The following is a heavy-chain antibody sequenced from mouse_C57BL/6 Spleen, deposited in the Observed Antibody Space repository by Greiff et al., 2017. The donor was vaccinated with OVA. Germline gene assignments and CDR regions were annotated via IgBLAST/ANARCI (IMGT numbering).Heavy chain of an antibody. D-gene: IGHD6-2*01. CDR1: GYTFTSYW. J-gene: IGHJ2*01. Sequence: QVQLQQPGAELVKPGASVKLSCKASGYTFTSYWMHWVKQRPGQGLEWIGMIHPNSGSTNYNEKFKSKATLTVDKSSSKAYMQLSSLTSEDSAVYYCARNYVVSYYFDYWGQGTTLTVSS. V-gene: IGHV1-64*01. CDR2: IHPNSGST. CDR3: ARNYVVSYYFDY.